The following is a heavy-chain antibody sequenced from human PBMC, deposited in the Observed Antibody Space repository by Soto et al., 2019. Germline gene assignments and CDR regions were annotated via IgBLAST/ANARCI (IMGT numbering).Heavy chain of an antibody. D-gene: IGHD5-12*01. J-gene: IGHJ4*02. V-gene: IGHV1-18*04. CDR2: ISGHNGGT. CDR3: ARDQGGYGTFDD. CDR1: GYTFTSSG. Sequence: QVQLVQSGPEVKKPEASVKVSCKTSGYTFTSSGISWVRQAPGQGPAWMGWISGHNGGTIFAQNFQDRVTLTIDSSTTTAYMEVRSLSFADTAIYYCARDQGGYGTFDDWGQGTLVTVSS.